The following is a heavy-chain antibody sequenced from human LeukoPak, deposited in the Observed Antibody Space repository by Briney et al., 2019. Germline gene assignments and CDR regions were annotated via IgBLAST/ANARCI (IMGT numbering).Heavy chain of an antibody. Sequence: SETLSLICNVPGASINAYYWTWIRQSPEKGLDSIASMSYSGRTDSNPSLKSRVSMSVGPSKSQFSLRLTSVTAADTAIYYCAQQVVGTSNSFDVWGQGTFVAVSS. CDR3: AQQVVGTSNSFDV. D-gene: IGHD6-13*01. CDR2: MSYSGRT. CDR1: GASINAYY. V-gene: IGHV4-59*01. J-gene: IGHJ3*01.